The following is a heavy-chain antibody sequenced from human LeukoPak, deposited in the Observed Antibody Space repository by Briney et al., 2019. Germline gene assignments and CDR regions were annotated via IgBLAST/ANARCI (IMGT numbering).Heavy chain of an antibody. J-gene: IGHJ5*02. Sequence: ASVKVSCKTSGYTFTNYDINWVRQATGQGLEWMGWMNPNSGNTGYAQKFPGRVTMTRNTSISTAYMELSSLGSEDTAVYYCARDSSSWYGVHWFDPWGQGTLVTVSS. CDR2: MNPNSGNT. CDR3: ARDSSSWYGVHWFDP. D-gene: IGHD6-13*01. V-gene: IGHV1-8*02. CDR1: GYTFTNYD.